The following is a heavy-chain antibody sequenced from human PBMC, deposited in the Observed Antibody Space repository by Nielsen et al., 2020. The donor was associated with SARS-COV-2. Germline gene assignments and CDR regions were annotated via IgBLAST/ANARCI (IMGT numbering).Heavy chain of an antibody. Sequence: ASVKVSCKASGYTFTSYYMHWVRQAPGQGLEWMTITNPTGDSTSLAQKFRGRVTMTRDTSTSTVYMELSSLRSEDTAVYYCARGRTDDAFDIWGQGTMVTVSS. CDR1: GYTFTSYY. J-gene: IGHJ3*02. CDR3: ARGRTDDAFDI. V-gene: IGHV1-46*01. CDR2: TNPTGDST.